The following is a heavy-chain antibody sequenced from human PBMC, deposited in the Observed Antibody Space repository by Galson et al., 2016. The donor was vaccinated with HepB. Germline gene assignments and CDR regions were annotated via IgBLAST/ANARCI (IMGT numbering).Heavy chain of an antibody. CDR3: ARDSSSGWYYFDR. Sequence: LRPSCAASGFTFTSYGVHWVRQAPGKGLEWVAVIWYDGNYKYYADSVKGRFTISRDKSRNTVYLQMDSLRAEDTAVYYCARDSSSGWYYFDRWGQGTLVIVSS. D-gene: IGHD6-19*01. J-gene: IGHJ4*02. CDR1: GFTFTSYG. V-gene: IGHV3-33*01. CDR2: IWYDGNYK.